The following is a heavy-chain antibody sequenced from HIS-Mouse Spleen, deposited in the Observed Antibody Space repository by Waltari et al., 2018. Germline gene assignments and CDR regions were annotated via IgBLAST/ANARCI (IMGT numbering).Heavy chain of an antibody. Sequence: QLQLQESGPGLVKPSETLSLTCTVSGGSISSSSYYWGWIRQPPGRGLEWIGSIYYSGSTYYNPSLKSRVTISVDTSKNQFSLKLSSVTAADTAVYYCARPVVPASAPQSNDAFDIWGQGTMVTVSS. J-gene: IGHJ3*02. D-gene: IGHD2-2*01. CDR1: GGSISSSSYY. CDR2: IYYSGST. V-gene: IGHV4-39*01. CDR3: ARPVVPASAPQSNDAFDI.